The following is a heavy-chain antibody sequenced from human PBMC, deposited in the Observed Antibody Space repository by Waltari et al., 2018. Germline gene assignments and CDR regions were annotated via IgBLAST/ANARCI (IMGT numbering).Heavy chain of an antibody. CDR3: ATGGWGFYLDY. CDR2: ISSSSGYT. D-gene: IGHD7-27*01. J-gene: IGHJ4*02. Sequence: EVHLVESGGGLVKPGGSLSLSCAASGFSFRAYSMTWVRQAPGKGLEWVSSISSSSGYTHYADSVKGRFTISRDNAKNSLYLQMNSLRAEDTAVYYCATGGWGFYLDYWGQGTLVTVSS. CDR1: GFSFRAYS. V-gene: IGHV3-21*01.